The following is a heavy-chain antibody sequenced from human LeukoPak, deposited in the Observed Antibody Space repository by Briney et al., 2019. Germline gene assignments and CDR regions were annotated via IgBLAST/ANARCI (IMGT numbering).Heavy chain of an antibody. CDR2: IYYSGST. Sequence: KSSETLSLTCTVSGGSISSSSYYWGWIRQPPGKGLEWIGSIYYSGSTYYNPSLKSRVTISVDTSKNQFSLKLSSVTAADTAVYYCAVKGDTNWFDPWGQGTLVTVSS. D-gene: IGHD1-26*01. V-gene: IGHV4-39*07. J-gene: IGHJ5*02. CDR3: AVKGDTNWFDP. CDR1: GGSISSSSYY.